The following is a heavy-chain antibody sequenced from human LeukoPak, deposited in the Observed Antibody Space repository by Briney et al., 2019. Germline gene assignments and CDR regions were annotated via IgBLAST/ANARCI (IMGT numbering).Heavy chain of an antibody. CDR3: ARDPPGIAAGGNGA. J-gene: IGHJ5*02. Sequence: TGGSLRLSCTASRFTFSSYAMSWVRQAPGKGLEWVSLIYSGGGTSYADSVKGRFTISRDASKNTVYLQMNSLRPEDTAIYYCARDPPGIAAGGNGAWGQGTLVTVSS. V-gene: IGHV3-66*01. D-gene: IGHD6-13*01. CDR2: IYSGGGT. CDR1: RFTFSSYA.